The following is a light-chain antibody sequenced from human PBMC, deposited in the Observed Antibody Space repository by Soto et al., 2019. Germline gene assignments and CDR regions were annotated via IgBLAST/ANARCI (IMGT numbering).Light chain of an antibody. CDR3: SSYRSSSSYV. CDR1: SSDIGGYKY. J-gene: IGLJ1*01. V-gene: IGLV2-14*01. CDR2: DVN. Sequence: QSVLPQPASVNGSPGQSITISCTGTSSDIGGYKYVSWYQQHPGKAPKLMIYDVNNRPSGVSNRFSGSKSGNTASLTISGLQAEDEADYYCSSYRSSSSYVFGTGTKVTVL.